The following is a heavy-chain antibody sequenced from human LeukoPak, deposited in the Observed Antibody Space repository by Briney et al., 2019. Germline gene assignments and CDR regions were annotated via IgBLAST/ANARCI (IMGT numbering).Heavy chain of an antibody. CDR1: GFTVSSNY. J-gene: IGHJ1*01. Sequence: GGSLRLSCAAPGFTVSSNYMSWVRQAPGKGLEWVSVIYSGGSTYYADSVKGRFTISRDNSKNTLYLQMNSLRAEDTAVYYCAGVSGTDGAEYFQHWGQGTLVTVSS. CDR3: AGVSGTDGAEYFQH. D-gene: IGHD5-24*01. V-gene: IGHV3-53*01. CDR2: IYSGGST.